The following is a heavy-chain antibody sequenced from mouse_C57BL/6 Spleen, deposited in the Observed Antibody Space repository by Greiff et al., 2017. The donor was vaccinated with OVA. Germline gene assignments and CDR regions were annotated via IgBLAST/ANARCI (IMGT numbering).Heavy chain of an antibody. CDR1: GFTFSSYG. CDR2: ISSGGSYT. J-gene: IGHJ1*03. CDR3: ARRDSSGYGYFDV. Sequence: EVQLQESGGDLVKPGGSLKLSCAASGFTFSSYGMSWVRQTPDKRLEWVATISSGGSYTYYPDSVKGRFTISRDNAKNTLYLQMSSLKSEDTAMYDCARRDSSGYGYFDVWGTGTTVTVSS. V-gene: IGHV5-6*01. D-gene: IGHD3-2*02.